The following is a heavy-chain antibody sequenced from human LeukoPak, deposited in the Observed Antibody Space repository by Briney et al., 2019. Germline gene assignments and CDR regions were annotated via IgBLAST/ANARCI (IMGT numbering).Heavy chain of an antibody. CDR2: INHSGST. Sequence: SETLCLTCAVYGGSFSGYYWSWIRQPPGKGLEWIGEINHSGSTNYNPSLKSRVTISVDTSKNQFSLKLSSVTAADTAVYYCARGSPYSKGNDYWGQGTLVTVSS. CDR1: GGSFSGYY. D-gene: IGHD4-11*01. CDR3: ARGSPYSKGNDY. J-gene: IGHJ4*02. V-gene: IGHV4-34*01.